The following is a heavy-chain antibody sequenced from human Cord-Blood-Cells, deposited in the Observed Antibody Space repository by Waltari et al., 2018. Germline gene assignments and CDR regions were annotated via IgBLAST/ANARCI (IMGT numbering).Heavy chain of an antibody. D-gene: IGHD6-19*01. J-gene: IGHJ3*02. CDR2: IYTSGST. CDR3: ARSGYSSGWFDAFDI. Sequence: QVQLQESGPGLVKTSETLSLTCTVSGGSISSYYWSWIRQPAGKGLEWIGRIYTSGSTNYNPSLKSRVTMSVDTSKNQFSLKLSSVTAADTAVYYCARSGYSSGWFDAFDIWGQGTMVTVSS. V-gene: IGHV4-4*07. CDR1: GGSISSYY.